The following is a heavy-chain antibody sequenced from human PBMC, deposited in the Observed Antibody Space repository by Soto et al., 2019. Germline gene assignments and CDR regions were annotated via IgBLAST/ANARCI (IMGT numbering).Heavy chain of an antibody. CDR1: GYTFTSYG. V-gene: IGHV1-18*01. J-gene: IGHJ5*02. Sequence: QVQLVQSGAEVKKPGASVKVSCKASGYTFTSYGISWVRQAPGQGLEWMGWISAYNGNTNYAQKLRGTGTMTTDTSTSTAYMELRSLRSDDTAVYYCARAPYGSGSYIGWFDPWGQGTLVTVSS. CDR3: ARAPYGSGSYIGWFDP. D-gene: IGHD3-10*01. CDR2: ISAYNGNT.